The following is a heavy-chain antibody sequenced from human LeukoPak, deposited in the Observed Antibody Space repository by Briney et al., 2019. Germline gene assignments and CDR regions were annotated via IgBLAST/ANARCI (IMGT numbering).Heavy chain of an antibody. Sequence: SETLSLTCTVSGYSIAHGFFWAWIRQPPGGGLEWIGSLYHSGTTYYNTSLKSRISTSVDTSKNQFSLKLRLVTAADTAVYYCARVEVPRDVNDWYFDLWGRGTLVTVSS. J-gene: IGHJ2*01. CDR3: ARVEVPRDVNDWYFDL. CDR1: GYSIAHGFF. V-gene: IGHV4-38-2*02. D-gene: IGHD2-21*01. CDR2: LYHSGTT.